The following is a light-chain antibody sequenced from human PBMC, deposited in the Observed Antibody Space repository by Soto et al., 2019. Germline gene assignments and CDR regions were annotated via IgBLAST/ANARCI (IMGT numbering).Light chain of an antibody. CDR3: NSYTGSSTNV. V-gene: IGLV2-18*02. CDR2: EVS. CDR1: SSDVGSYNR. J-gene: IGLJ1*01. Sequence: QSALTQPPSVSGSPGQSVAISCTGTSSDVGSYNRVYWYQQPPGAAPKLMIYEVSNRPSGVPDRFSGSKSGNTASLTISGLQAEDEADYYCNSYTGSSTNVFGTGTKLTVL.